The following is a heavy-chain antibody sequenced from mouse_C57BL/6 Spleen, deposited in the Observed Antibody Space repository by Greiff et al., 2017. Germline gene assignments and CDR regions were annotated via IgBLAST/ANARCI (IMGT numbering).Heavy chain of an antibody. V-gene: IGHV5-16*01. CDR2: INYDGSST. J-gene: IGHJ4*01. Sequence: DVMLVESEGGLVQPGSSMKLSCTASGFTFSDYYMAWVRQVPEKGLEWVANINYDGSSTYYLDSLKSRFIISRDNAKNILYLQMSSLKSEDTATYYCARGDWDDAMDYWGQGTSVTVSS. D-gene: IGHD4-1*01. CDR3: ARGDWDDAMDY. CDR1: GFTFSDYY.